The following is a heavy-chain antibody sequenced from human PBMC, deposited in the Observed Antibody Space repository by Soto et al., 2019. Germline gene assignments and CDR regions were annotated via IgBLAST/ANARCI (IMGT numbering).Heavy chain of an antibody. CDR1: GYSFTIYW. D-gene: IGHD1-26*01. Sequence: GESLKISCKGSGYSFTIYWIGWVRQMPGKGLEWMGIIYPGDSDTRYSPSFQGQVTISADKSISTAYLQWSSLKASDTAMYYCARQMGARREKPGFDYWGQGTLVTVSS. J-gene: IGHJ4*02. CDR2: IYPGDSDT. CDR3: ARQMGARREKPGFDY. V-gene: IGHV5-51*01.